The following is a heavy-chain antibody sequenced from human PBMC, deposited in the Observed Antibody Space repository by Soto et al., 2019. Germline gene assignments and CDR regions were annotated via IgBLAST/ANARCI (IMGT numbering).Heavy chain of an antibody. CDR3: ARGDYYDSSGPFSDAFDI. CDR2: IKPDGSEK. CDR1: GFTFSTYW. Sequence: GGSLILSCAASGFTFSTYWMSWVRQAPGKGLEWVANIKPDGSEKWYVDSVKGRFTISRDNAKNSLYLQMNSLRAEDTAMYYCARGDYYDSSGPFSDAFDIWGQGTMVTVS. J-gene: IGHJ3*02. D-gene: IGHD3-22*01. V-gene: IGHV3-7*04.